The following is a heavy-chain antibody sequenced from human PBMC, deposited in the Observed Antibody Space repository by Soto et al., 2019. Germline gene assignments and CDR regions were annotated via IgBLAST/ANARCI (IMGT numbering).Heavy chain of an antibody. CDR3: ARDGSPNVPAAMTCLDH. D-gene: IGHD2-2*01. Sequence: SETLSLTCSVSGGSVTSGNYYWTWIRQRPGKGLEWIGHIFNSGNAYYNPSLKRRDSISADTSKNQFSMRLTSVTAADAAVYLCARDGSPNVPAAMTCLDHWGQGTLAPV. CDR1: GGSVTSGNYY. CDR2: IFNSGNA. V-gene: IGHV4-31*03. J-gene: IGHJ5*02.